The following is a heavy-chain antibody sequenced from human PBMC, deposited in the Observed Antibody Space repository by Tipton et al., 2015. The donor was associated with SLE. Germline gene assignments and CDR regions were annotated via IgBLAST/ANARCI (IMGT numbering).Heavy chain of an antibody. D-gene: IGHD2-21*01. CDR3: ARASIEAQFPDY. Sequence: TLSLTCAVYGGSFSGYYWSWIRQPPGKGLEWIGEINHSGSTNYNPSLKSRVTMSVDTSKNQFSLKLSSVTAADTAVYYCARASIEAQFPDYWGQGTLVTVSS. CDR1: GGSFSGYY. CDR2: INHSGST. V-gene: IGHV4-34*01. J-gene: IGHJ4*02.